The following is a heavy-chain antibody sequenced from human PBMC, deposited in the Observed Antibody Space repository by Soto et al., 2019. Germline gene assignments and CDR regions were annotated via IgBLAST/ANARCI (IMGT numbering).Heavy chain of an antibody. V-gene: IGHV1-69*06. Sequence: ASVKVSCKASGGTFSSYAISWVRQAPGQGLEWMGGIIPIFGTANYAQKFQGRVTITADKSTSTAYMELSSLRSEDTVVYYCARPARWAGSSWPFDYWGQGTLVTVSS. D-gene: IGHD6-13*01. CDR2: IIPIFGTA. J-gene: IGHJ4*02. CDR1: GGTFSSYA. CDR3: ARPARWAGSSWPFDY.